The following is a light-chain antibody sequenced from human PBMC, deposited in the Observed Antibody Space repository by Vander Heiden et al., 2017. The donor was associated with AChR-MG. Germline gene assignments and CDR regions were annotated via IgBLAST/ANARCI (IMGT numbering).Light chain of an antibody. V-gene: IGKV2-28*01. CDR3: MQALQTPRT. Sequence: DILMTQSPLSLPVTPGEPASISCWSSRSLLHSDGKNYLDWYLQKPGQSPQLLIYWGSNRASGVPDRFSCSGSGTDFTLKISRVEAEDVGVYYCMQALQTPRTFGPGTKVDIK. J-gene: IGKJ3*01. CDR1: RSLLHSDGKNY. CDR2: WGS.